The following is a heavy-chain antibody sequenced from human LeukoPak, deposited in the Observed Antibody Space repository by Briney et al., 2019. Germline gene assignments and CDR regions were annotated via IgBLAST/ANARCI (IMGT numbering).Heavy chain of an antibody. CDR2: IYTSGST. CDR3: ARGILRDYYDSSGFYHRGGVGY. J-gene: IGHJ4*02. D-gene: IGHD3-22*01. Sequence: SETLSLTCTVSGGSISSYYWSWIRQPAGKGLEWIGRIYTSGSTNYNPSLKSRVRISVETSKNQFSLRLSSVTAADTAVYFCARGILRDYYDSSGFYHRGGVGYWGQGTLVTVSS. CDR1: GGSISSYY. V-gene: IGHV4-4*07.